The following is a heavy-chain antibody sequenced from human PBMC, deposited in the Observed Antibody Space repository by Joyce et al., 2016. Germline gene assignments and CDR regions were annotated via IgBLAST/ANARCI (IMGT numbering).Heavy chain of an antibody. CDR1: GDSFTTGGYA. D-gene: IGHD3-10*01. Sequence: QLLLQESGPGLVKTSQTLSLTCAVSGDSFTTGGYAWNWIRQPPGKGLEWIGDIYHSGNTHFTPSLQSRVTISLDRSKSQFSLKLSSVTAADTAVYYCARAPRGPGYFDSCGQGTLVTVSS. CDR2: IYHSGNT. J-gene: IGHJ4*02. V-gene: IGHV4-30-2*01. CDR3: ARAPRGPGYFDS.